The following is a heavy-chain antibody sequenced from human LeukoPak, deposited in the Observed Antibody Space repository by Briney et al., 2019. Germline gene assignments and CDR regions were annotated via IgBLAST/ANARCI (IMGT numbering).Heavy chain of an antibody. D-gene: IGHD4-17*01. V-gene: IGHV3-74*01. CDR2: IKSDGSNS. Sequence: PGGSLRLSCVVSGFTFSTSWMHWVRQVPGKGLMWVSRIKSDGSNSGYADSVKGRFTISIDNAKNTLYLQMDSLRAEDTAVYYCARDYDYGFDYWGQGTLVTVSS. CDR3: ARDYDYGFDY. CDR1: GFTFSTSW. J-gene: IGHJ4*02.